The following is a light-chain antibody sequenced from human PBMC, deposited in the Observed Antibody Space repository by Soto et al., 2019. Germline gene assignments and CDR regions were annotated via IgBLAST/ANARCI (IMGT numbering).Light chain of an antibody. J-gene: IGLJ1*01. Sequence: QSALTQPPSASGTPGQRVTISCSGSSSNIGSNTVNWYQQLPGTAPKLLIYSNNQRPSGVPDRFSGSKSGTSASLAISGLQSEDEADYYCEAWDDSLNGLYVFRTGTKVTVL. CDR1: SSNIGSNT. V-gene: IGLV1-44*01. CDR2: SNN. CDR3: EAWDDSLNGLYV.